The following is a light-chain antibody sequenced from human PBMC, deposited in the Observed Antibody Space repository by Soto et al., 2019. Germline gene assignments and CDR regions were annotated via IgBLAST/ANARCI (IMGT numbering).Light chain of an antibody. V-gene: IGLV1-40*01. Sequence: QSVLTQPPSVSGAPRQRGTISCTGSTSNIGAGYDVHWYLHLPGTAPKLLIYGNSNRPSGVPDRFSGSKSGTSASLAITGLQAEDEADYYGQSYDSSLSGSEVFGGGTKVTVL. CDR3: QSYDSSLSGSEV. J-gene: IGLJ2*01. CDR1: TSNIGAGYD. CDR2: GNS.